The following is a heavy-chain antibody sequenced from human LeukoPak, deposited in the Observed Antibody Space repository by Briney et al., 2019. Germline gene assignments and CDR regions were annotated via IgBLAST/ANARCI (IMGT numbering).Heavy chain of an antibody. D-gene: IGHD3-3*01. Sequence: SVKVSCKASGGTFSSYTISWVRQAPGQGLEWMGRIIPILGIANYAQRFQGRVTITADKSTSTAYMELSSLRSEDTAVYYGARGPIFGVAPNWFDPWGQGTLVTVSS. CDR1: GGTFSSYT. V-gene: IGHV1-69*02. CDR3: ARGPIFGVAPNWFDP. CDR2: IIPILGIA. J-gene: IGHJ5*02.